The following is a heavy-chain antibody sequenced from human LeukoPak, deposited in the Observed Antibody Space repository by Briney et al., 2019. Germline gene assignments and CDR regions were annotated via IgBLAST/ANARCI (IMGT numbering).Heavy chain of an antibody. CDR1: GFIFSDHY. J-gene: IGHJ3*02. V-gene: IGHV3-72*01. CDR3: ASPVGATTVRAFDI. D-gene: IGHD1-26*01. Sequence: GGSLRLSCAASGFIFSDHYMDWVRQAPGKGLEWVGRTRNEANIYTTKYAASVKGRYTISRDDSKNSLYLQMNSLKTEDTAVYYCASPVGATTVRAFDIWGQGTMVTVSS. CDR2: TRNEANIYTT.